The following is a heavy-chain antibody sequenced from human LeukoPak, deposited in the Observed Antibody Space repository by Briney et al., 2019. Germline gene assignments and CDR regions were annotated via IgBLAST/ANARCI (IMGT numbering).Heavy chain of an antibody. V-gene: IGHV3-23*01. CDR2: IVGAGGIT. CDR3: AKSYGGNSHDAFDI. D-gene: IGHD4-23*01. J-gene: IGHJ3*02. CDR1: GFTFSSYA. Sequence: GGSLRLSCAASGFTFSSYAMNWVRQAPGKGLEWVSAIVGAGGITYYADSVKGRFTISRDNSKNTLYLQMNSLRAEDTAVYYCAKSYGGNSHDAFDIWGQGTLVTISS.